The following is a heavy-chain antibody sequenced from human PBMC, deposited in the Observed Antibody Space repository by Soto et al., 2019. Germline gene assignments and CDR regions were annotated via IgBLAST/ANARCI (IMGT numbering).Heavy chain of an antibody. V-gene: IGHV3-23*01. CDR2: ISGSGGST. CDR3: AKDRGEYYYDSSGFDY. J-gene: IGHJ4*02. Sequence: PGGSMRLSCAASGLTFSSYAMSWARQAPGKGLEWVSAISGSGGSTYYADSVKGRFTISRDNSKNTLYLQMNSLRAEDTAVYYCAKDRGEYYYDSSGFDYWGQGTLGTVSS. CDR1: GLTFSSYA. D-gene: IGHD3-22*01.